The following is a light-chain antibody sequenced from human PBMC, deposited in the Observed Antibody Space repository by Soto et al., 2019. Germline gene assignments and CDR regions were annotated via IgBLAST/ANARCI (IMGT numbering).Light chain of an antibody. CDR1: ENINNW. Sequence: DIQMTQSPSTLSASVGDRVTITCRAIENINNWLAWYQQKPGKAPKVLIYKVSNLESGVPSRFSGSGSGTEFTLTISSLQPDDFATYYCQQYNTYSWTFGQGTKVDI. CDR3: QQYNTYSWT. V-gene: IGKV1-5*03. CDR2: KVS. J-gene: IGKJ1*01.